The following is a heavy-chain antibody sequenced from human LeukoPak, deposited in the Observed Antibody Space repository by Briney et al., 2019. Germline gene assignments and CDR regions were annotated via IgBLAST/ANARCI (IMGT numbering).Heavy chain of an antibody. Sequence: GGSLRLSCAASGFTFSSYGMTWVRQAPGKGLEWVSAISGSGGSTYYADSVKGRFTISRDNSKNTLYLQMNSLRAEDTAVYYCAKATAKYYFDYWGQGTLVTASS. D-gene: IGHD6-25*01. CDR1: GFTFSSYG. CDR3: AKATAKYYFDY. V-gene: IGHV3-23*01. CDR2: ISGSGGST. J-gene: IGHJ4*02.